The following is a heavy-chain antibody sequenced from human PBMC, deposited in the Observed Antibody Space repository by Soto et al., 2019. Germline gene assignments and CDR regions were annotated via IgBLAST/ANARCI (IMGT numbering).Heavy chain of an antibody. CDR1: GGSFSGYY. CDR3: ARGKPAVNYYYYYMDV. D-gene: IGHD2-2*01. CDR2: INHSGST. Sequence: SETLSLTCAVYGGSFSGYYWSWIRQPPGKGLEWIGEINHSGSTNYNPSLKSRVTISVDTSKNQFSLKLSSVTAADTAVYYCARGKPAVNYYYYYMDVWGKGTTVTVSS. V-gene: IGHV4-34*01. J-gene: IGHJ6*03.